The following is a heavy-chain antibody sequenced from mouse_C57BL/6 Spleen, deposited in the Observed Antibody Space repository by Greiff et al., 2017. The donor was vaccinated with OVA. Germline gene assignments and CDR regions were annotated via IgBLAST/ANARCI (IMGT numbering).Heavy chain of an antibody. D-gene: IGHD4-1*01. Sequence: DVKLVESEGGLVQPGSSMKLSCTASGFTFSDYYMAWVRQVPEKGLEWVANINYDGSSTYYLDSLKSRFIISRDNAKNILYLQMSSLKSEDTATYYCARGDWDNWYFDVWGTGTTVTVSS. CDR1: GFTFSDYY. CDR2: INYDGSST. V-gene: IGHV5-16*01. CDR3: ARGDWDNWYFDV. J-gene: IGHJ1*03.